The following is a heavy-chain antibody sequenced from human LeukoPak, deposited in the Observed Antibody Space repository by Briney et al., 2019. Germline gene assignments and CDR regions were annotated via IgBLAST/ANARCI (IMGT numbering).Heavy chain of an antibody. J-gene: IGHJ4*02. CDR3: ARSSGPWGYAAHSFDY. Sequence: SETLSLTCTVSGGSISSYYWSWIRQPPGKGLEWIGYIYYSGSTNYNPSLKSRVTISVDTSKNQFSLKLSSVTAADTAVYYCARSSGPWGYAAHSFDYWGQGTLVTVSS. D-gene: IGHD5-12*01. V-gene: IGHV4-59*01. CDR2: IYYSGST. CDR1: GGSISSYY.